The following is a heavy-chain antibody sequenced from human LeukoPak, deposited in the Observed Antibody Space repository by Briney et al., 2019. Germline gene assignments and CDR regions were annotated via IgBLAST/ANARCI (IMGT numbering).Heavy chain of an antibody. J-gene: IGHJ3*02. V-gene: IGHV1-18*01. Sequence: GASVKVSCKASGYTFTSYGISWGRQAPGQGLEWMGWISAYNGNTNYAQKLQGRVTMTTDTSTNTAYMKLRSLRADDTAVYYCARDSPYYCSSTSCYTGDAFDIWSQGTMVTVSS. CDR1: GYTFTSYG. CDR2: ISAYNGNT. D-gene: IGHD2-2*02. CDR3: ARDSPYYCSSTSCYTGDAFDI.